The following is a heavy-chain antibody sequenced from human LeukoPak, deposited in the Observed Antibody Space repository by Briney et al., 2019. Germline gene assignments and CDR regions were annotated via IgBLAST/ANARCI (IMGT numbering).Heavy chain of an antibody. V-gene: IGHV3-23*01. Sequence: PRGSLRLSCAASGFTFSTYAMSWVRQAPGKGLEWVSGISGSGGSTYYADSVKGRFTISRDNSKNTLFLQMNSLRAEDTAVYYCAKGRDAFDYWGQGTLVTVSS. CDR3: AKGRDAFDY. J-gene: IGHJ4*02. CDR1: GFTFSTYA. CDR2: ISGSGGST. D-gene: IGHD5-24*01.